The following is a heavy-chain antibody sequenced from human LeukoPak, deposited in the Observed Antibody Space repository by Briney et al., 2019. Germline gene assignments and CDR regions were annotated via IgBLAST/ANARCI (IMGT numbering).Heavy chain of an antibody. Sequence: PSETLSLTCTVSGGSISSGGYYWSWIRQHPGKGLEWIGYIYYSGSTYYNPSLKSRVTISVDTSKNQFSLKLSSVTAADTAVYYCARDSLIAARGAFDIWGQGTMVIVSS. CDR3: ARDSLIAARGAFDI. D-gene: IGHD6-6*01. J-gene: IGHJ3*02. CDR1: GGSISSGGYY. CDR2: IYYSGST. V-gene: IGHV4-31*03.